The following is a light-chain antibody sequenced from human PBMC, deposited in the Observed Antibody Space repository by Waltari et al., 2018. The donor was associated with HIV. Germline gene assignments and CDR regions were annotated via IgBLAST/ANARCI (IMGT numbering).Light chain of an antibody. V-gene: IGLV2-11*01. J-gene: IGLJ2*01. CDR1: SSDVGGYNY. CDR2: DVN. CDR3: CSYADNYPVV. Sequence: QSALTQPRSVSGSPGQSVTISCTGTSSDVGGYNYVSWYQHHPGKAPKFMIYDVNTRPSGVPGRFSGSKSGNTASLTISGLQAEYEADYYCCSYADNYPVVFGGGTKLTVL.